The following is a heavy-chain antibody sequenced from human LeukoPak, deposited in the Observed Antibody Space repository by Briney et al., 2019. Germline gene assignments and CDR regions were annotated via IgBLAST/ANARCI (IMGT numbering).Heavy chain of an antibody. CDR2: IYYSGST. J-gene: IGHJ3*02. Sequence: PSQTLSLTCTVSGGSISSGDYYWSWIRQPPGKGLEWIGYIYYSGSTYYNPSLKSRVTISVDTSKNQFSLKLSSVTAADTAVYYCARVASTSGLTLYDAFDIWGQGTMVTVSS. CDR3: ARVASTSGLTLYDAFDI. V-gene: IGHV4-30-4*01. D-gene: IGHD2/OR15-2a*01. CDR1: GGSISSGDYY.